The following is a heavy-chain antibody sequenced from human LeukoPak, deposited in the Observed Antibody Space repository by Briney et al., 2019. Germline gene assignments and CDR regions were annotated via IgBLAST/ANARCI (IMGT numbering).Heavy chain of an antibody. CDR2: IDFTSRYI. Sequence: GGSLRLSCAASGFTFSSYSMNWVRQAPGKGLEWVSSIDFTSRYIYNADSVKGRFTTSRDNAKNSLYLQINSLRAEDTAVYYCAREKSIGRGASDIWGQGTMVTVSS. V-gene: IGHV3-21*01. J-gene: IGHJ3*02. CDR3: AREKSIGRGASDI. CDR1: GFTFSSYS. D-gene: IGHD6-6*01.